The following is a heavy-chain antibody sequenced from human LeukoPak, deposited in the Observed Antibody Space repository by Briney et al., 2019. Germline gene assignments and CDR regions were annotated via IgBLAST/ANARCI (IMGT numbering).Heavy chain of an antibody. CDR2: ISGSGGRT. Sequence: GGSLRLSCAASGFTFSSYGMSWVRQAPGKGLEWVSAISGSGGRTYYEASVKGRFTISRDNSKNTLYLQMNSLRAEDKAVYYCAKVAWYYDSSGYYRSDAFDIWGQGTMVTVSS. J-gene: IGHJ3*02. D-gene: IGHD3-22*01. V-gene: IGHV3-23*01. CDR1: GFTFSSYG. CDR3: AKVAWYYDSSGYYRSDAFDI.